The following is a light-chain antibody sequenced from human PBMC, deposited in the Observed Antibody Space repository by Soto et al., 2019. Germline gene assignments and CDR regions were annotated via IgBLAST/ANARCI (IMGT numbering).Light chain of an antibody. J-gene: IGKJ5*01. CDR1: QSVSSN. CDR2: GAS. V-gene: IGKV3-20*01. Sequence: ETVTTQSPATLSVSPGERATLSCRTSQSVSSNFAWYQQKPGQAPRLVIYGASTRATGTPARFSGSGSGTDFTLTISRLEPEDFAVYYCQQYGRSPPITFGQGTRLEIK. CDR3: QQYGRSPPIT.